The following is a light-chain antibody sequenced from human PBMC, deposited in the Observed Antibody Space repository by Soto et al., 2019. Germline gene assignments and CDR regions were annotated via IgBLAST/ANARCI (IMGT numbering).Light chain of an antibody. CDR3: QAWDSSSYV. Sequence: SYELTQPPSVSVSPGQTASITCSGDKLGDKYACWYQQKPGQSPVLVIYQDSKRPSGIPERFSGSNSGNTATLTISGTQPMEEADYYCQAWDSSSYVFGTGTKVTVL. J-gene: IGLJ1*01. CDR1: KLGDKY. CDR2: QDS. V-gene: IGLV3-1*01.